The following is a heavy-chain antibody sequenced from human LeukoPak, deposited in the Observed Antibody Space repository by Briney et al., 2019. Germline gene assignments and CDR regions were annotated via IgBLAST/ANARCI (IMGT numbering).Heavy chain of an antibody. V-gene: IGHV4-39*01. Sequence: SETLSPTRTVSGGSISSSSYYWGWIRQPPGKGLEWIGSIYYSGSTYYNPSLKSRVTISVDTSKNQFSPELSSVTAADTAVYYCALSEGGWTPFDYWGQGTLVTVSS. D-gene: IGHD2-15*01. CDR2: IYYSGST. CDR3: ALSEGGWTPFDY. J-gene: IGHJ4*02. CDR1: GGSISSSSYY.